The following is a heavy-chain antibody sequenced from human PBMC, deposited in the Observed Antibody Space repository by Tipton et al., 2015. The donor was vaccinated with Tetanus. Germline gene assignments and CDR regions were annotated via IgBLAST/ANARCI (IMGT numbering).Heavy chain of an antibody. D-gene: IGHD1-26*01. Sequence: QLVQSGAEVKKPGESLRISCKGSGYSFTSYWISWVRQMPGKGLEWMGRIDPSDSYTNYSPSFQGHVTISADKSISTAYLQWSSLKASDTAMYYCARYSGSSKHWYVGGMDVWGQGTTVTVSS. CDR2: IDPSDSYT. V-gene: IGHV5-10-1*01. CDR3: ARYSGSSKHWYVGGMDV. CDR1: GYSFTSYW. J-gene: IGHJ6*02.